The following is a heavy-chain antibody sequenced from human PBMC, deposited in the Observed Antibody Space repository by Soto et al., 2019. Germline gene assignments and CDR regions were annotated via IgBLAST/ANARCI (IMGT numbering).Heavy chain of an antibody. D-gene: IGHD2-8*01. CDR1: GFTFSSYA. CDR2: ISGSGGST. V-gene: IGHV3-23*01. Sequence: PGGSLRLSCAASGFTFSSYAMSWVRQAPGKGLEWVSAISGSGGSTYYADSVKGRFTISRDNSKNTLYLQMNSLRAEDTSVYYCAIPPLFCTNGVCSAPYYYYGMYVRGQGTTVTVSS. CDR3: AIPPLFCTNGVCSAPYYYYGMYV. J-gene: IGHJ6*02.